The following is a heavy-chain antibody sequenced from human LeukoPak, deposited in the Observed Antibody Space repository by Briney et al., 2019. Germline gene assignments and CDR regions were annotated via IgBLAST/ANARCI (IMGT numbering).Heavy chain of an antibody. J-gene: IGHJ4*02. CDR2: IWFDGKSQ. D-gene: IGHD3-10*01. Sequence: GGSLRLSCSASGFDFRGFAMSWVRQAPGKGLEWVALIWFDGKSQHYGDSVRGRFTLSRDNSNKILYLEMDSLRVEDTGLYYCARGDAGAGHWGQGTLVTVSS. CDR3: ARGDAGAGH. V-gene: IGHV3-33*01. CDR1: GFDFRGFA.